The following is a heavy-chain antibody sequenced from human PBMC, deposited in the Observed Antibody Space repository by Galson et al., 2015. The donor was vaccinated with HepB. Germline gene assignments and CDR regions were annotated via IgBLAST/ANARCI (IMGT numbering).Heavy chain of an antibody. D-gene: IGHD3-3*01. CDR2: ISSSGSTI. Sequence: SLRLSCAASGFTFSDYHMSWIRQAPGKGLEWVSYISSSGSTIFYADSVKGRFTISRDNGKNSLYLQMNSLRAEDTAVYYCASLHGGYYDFRSGYYSPSYYYYGMDVWGQGTTVTVSS. CDR1: GFTFSDYH. J-gene: IGHJ6*02. CDR3: ASLHGGYYDFRSGYYSPSYYYYGMDV. V-gene: IGHV3-11*01.